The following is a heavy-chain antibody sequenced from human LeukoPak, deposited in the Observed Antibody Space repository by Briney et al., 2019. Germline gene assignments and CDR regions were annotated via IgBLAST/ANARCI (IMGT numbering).Heavy chain of an antibody. Sequence: SETLSLTCTVSSDSISSNNYYWGWIRQPPGKGLQWIGSIYYSGNTYYNPSLKSRVTISVDTSKNQFSLKLSSVTAADTAIYYCARHRRVPTIPSEFDYGGQGNLVPVSS. V-gene: IGHV4-39*01. CDR1: SDSISSNNYY. CDR3: ARHRRVPTIPSEFDY. J-gene: IGHJ4*02. CDR2: IYYSGNT. D-gene: IGHD5-24*01.